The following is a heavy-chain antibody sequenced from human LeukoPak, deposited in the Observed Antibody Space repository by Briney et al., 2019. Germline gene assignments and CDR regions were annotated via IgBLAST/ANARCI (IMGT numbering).Heavy chain of an antibody. CDR3: ARGPYYYDSSGYYQDTYYFDY. J-gene: IGHJ4*02. V-gene: IGHV1-69*01. D-gene: IGHD3-22*01. Sequence: SVKVSCKASGGTFISYAISWVRQAPGQGLEWMGGIIPIFGTANYAQKFQGRVTITADESTSTAYMELSSLRSEDTAVYYCARGPYYYDSSGYYQDTYYFDYWGQGTLVTVSS. CDR1: GGTFISYA. CDR2: IIPIFGTA.